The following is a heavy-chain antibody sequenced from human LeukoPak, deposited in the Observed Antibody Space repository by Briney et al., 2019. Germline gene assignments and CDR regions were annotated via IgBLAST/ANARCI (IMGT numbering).Heavy chain of an antibody. J-gene: IGHJ6*02. Sequence: PSETLSLTCTVSGGSISSYYWSWIRQPPVKGLEWIGYIYYSGSTNYNPSLKSRVTISVDTSKNQFSLKLSSVTAADTAVYYCARDPIVLMTQLGAPNYYYYGMAVWGQGTTVTASS. D-gene: IGHD2-8*01. CDR3: ARDPIVLMTQLGAPNYYYYGMAV. V-gene: IGHV4-59*01. CDR1: GGSISSYY. CDR2: IYYSGST.